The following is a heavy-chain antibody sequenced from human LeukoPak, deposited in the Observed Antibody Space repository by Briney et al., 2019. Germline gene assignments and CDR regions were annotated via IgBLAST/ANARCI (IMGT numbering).Heavy chain of an antibody. D-gene: IGHD3-3*01. J-gene: IGHJ4*02. V-gene: IGHV4-59*01. CDR2: IYYSGST. CDR3: ARAKYYDFWSGYYFDY. CDR1: GGSISSYY. Sequence: SETLSLXCAVSGGSISSYYWSWIRRPPGKGLESIGYIYYSGSTNYNPSLKSRVTISVDTSKNQFSLKLSSVTAADTAVYYCARAKYYDFWSGYYFDYWGQGTLVTVSS.